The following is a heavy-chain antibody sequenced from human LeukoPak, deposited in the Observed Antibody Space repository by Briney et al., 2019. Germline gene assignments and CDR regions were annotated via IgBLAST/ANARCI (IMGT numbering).Heavy chain of an antibody. Sequence: GGSLRLSCAASGFTVSNNYMTWVRQAPGKELEWVANIKTDGSEKHYVDSVKGRFTISRDNAKNSLFLQMNSLRAEDTAVYYCARDLDAYVVLIAYDAFDIWGQGTMVTVSS. CDR2: IKTDGSEK. J-gene: IGHJ3*02. V-gene: IGHV3-7*01. CDR3: ARDLDAYVVLIAYDAFDI. D-gene: IGHD2-21*01. CDR1: GFTVSNNY.